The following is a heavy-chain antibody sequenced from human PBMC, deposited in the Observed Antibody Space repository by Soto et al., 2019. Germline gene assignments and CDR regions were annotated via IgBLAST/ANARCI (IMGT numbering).Heavy chain of an antibody. V-gene: IGHV4-59*01. CDR3: AGSPRDGHEYFQH. CDR2: IYYIGNT. Sequence: PSETLSLTCTVSGGSISSYYWSWIRQPPGKGLEWIGYIYYIGNTNYNPSLKSRVTISVDSSKIQFSLMLSSVTAADTAVYYCAGSPRDGHEYFQHWGQGTLVTVSS. J-gene: IGHJ1*01. CDR1: GGSISSYY.